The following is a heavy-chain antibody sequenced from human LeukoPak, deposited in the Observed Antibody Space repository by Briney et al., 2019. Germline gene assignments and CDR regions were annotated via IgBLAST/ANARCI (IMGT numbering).Heavy chain of an antibody. Sequence: GGSLRLSCAASGFTFSNAWMSWVRQAPGKGLEWVSVIYSGGSTYYADSVKGRFTISRDNSKNTLYLQMNSLRAEDTAVYYCARDRCSGGDCYSDYWGQGTLVTVSS. CDR1: GFTFSNAW. D-gene: IGHD2-21*02. J-gene: IGHJ4*02. CDR3: ARDRCSGGDCYSDY. CDR2: IYSGGST. V-gene: IGHV3-53*01.